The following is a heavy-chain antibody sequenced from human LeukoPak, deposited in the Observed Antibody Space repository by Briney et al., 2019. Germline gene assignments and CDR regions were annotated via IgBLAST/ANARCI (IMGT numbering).Heavy chain of an antibody. CDR1: GGSISSYY. CDR2: IYYSGST. V-gene: IGHV4-59*01. Sequence: PSETLSLTCTVSGGSISSYYWSWIRQPQGKGLEWIGYIYYSGSTNYNPSLKSRVTISVDTSKNQFSLKLSSVTAADTAVYYCARDVVGRGFNYYGSGSYYDYWGQGTLVTVSS. CDR3: ARDVVGRGFNYYGSGSYYDY. J-gene: IGHJ4*02. D-gene: IGHD3-10*01.